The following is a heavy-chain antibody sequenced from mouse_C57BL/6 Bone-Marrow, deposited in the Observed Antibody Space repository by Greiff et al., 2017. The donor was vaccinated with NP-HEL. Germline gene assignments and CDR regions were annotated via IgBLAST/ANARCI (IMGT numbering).Heavy chain of an antibody. CDR3: ARYYYGSSYDVYFDY. Sequence: QVQLQQSGAELARPGASVKLSCKASGYTFTSYGISWAKQRTGQGLEWIGEIYPRSGNTYYNEKFKGKATLTADKSSSTAYMELRSLTSEDSAVYFCARYYYGSSYDVYFDYWGQGTTLTVSS. CDR2: IYPRSGNT. J-gene: IGHJ2*01. D-gene: IGHD1-1*01. CDR1: GYTFTSYG. V-gene: IGHV1-81*01.